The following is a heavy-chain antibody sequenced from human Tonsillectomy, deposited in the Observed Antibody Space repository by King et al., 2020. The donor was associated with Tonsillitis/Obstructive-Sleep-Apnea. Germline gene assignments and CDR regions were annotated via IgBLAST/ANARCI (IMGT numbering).Heavy chain of an antibody. CDR3: ARDQRYYDILTGYSPDAFDI. D-gene: IGHD3-9*01. CDR1: GFTFSSYI. CDR2: IISSSGTI. V-gene: IGHV3-48*02. Sequence: EVQLVESGGGLVQPGGSLSLSCAASGFTFSSYIMNWVRQAPGKGLEWVSYIISSSGTIYYADSLRGRFTISRDNAKNSLYLQMNSLRDEDTAVYYCARDQRYYDILTGYSPDAFDIWGQGTMVTVSS. J-gene: IGHJ3*02.